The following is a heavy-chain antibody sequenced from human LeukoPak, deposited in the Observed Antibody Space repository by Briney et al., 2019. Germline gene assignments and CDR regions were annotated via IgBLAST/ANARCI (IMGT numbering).Heavy chain of an antibody. Sequence: SETLSLTCTVSGDSISSYSWSWIRQPPGEGLEWIGYIYHSGSANYSPSLKSRLTMSADTSKNQFSLKLSSVTAADTAVYYCARRYCSGGYCYSDYWGQGTLGPVSS. CDR2: IYHSGSA. CDR3: ARRYCSGGYCYSDY. J-gene: IGHJ4*02. V-gene: IGHV4-59*08. D-gene: IGHD2-15*01. CDR1: GDSISSYS.